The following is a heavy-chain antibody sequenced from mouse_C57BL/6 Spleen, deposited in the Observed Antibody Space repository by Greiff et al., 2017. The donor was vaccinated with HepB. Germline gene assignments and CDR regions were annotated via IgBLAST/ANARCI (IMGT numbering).Heavy chain of an antibody. D-gene: IGHD1-1*01. J-gene: IGHJ2*01. Sequence: EVQLQQSGAELVKPGASVKLSCTASGFNIKDYYLHWVKQRTEQGLEWIGRIDPEDGETKYAPKFQGKATITADTSSNTAYLQLSSLTSEDTAIYYCAFITTVVASFDYWGQGTTLTVSS. CDR3: AFITTVVASFDY. CDR2: IDPEDGET. V-gene: IGHV14-2*01. CDR1: GFNIKDYY.